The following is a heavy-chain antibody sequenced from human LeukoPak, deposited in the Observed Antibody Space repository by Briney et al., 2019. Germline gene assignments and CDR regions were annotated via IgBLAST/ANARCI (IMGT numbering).Heavy chain of an antibody. CDR1: GGSISSGGYS. CDR3: ARTKGYFDY. CDR2: NYHSGST. J-gene: IGHJ4*02. Sequence: SQTLSLTCAVSGGSISSGGYSWSWIRQPPGKGLEWIGYNYHSGSTYYNPSLKSRVTISVDRSKNQFSLKLSSVTAADTAVYYCARTKGYFDYWGQGTLVTVSS. V-gene: IGHV4-30-2*01.